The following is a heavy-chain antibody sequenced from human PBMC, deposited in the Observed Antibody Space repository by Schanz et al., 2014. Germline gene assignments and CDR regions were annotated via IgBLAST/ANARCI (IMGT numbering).Heavy chain of an antibody. CDR3: ARQRIGYQHGRYYYYMDV. D-gene: IGHD2-2*01. CDR2: IYYSGDT. V-gene: IGHV4-59*01. Sequence: QLQLQESGPGLVKPSATLSLTCTVSGGSISSYYWSWIRQPPGKGLQWIGYIYYSGDTNYNPSLKSRVTISVDTSKNQFSLNLISVTAADAAVYYCARQRIGYQHGRYYYYMDVWGRGTAVTVSS. J-gene: IGHJ6*03. CDR1: GGSISSYY.